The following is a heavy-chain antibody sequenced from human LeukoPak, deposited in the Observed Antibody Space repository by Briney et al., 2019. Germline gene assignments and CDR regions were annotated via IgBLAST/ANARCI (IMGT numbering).Heavy chain of an antibody. CDR1: GFTFSSYA. CDR3: ARPSHDAFDI. CDR2: ISGSGGST. V-gene: IGHV3-23*01. D-gene: IGHD6-6*01. J-gene: IGHJ3*02. Sequence: GGSLRLSCAASGFTFSSYAMSWVRHAPGKGLEWVSAISGSGGSTYYADSVKGRFTISRDNSKNMLYLQMNSLRAEDTAGDYCARPSHDAFDIWGQGTMVTVSS.